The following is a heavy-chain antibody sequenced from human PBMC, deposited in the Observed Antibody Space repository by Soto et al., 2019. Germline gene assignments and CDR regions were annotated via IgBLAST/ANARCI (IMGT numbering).Heavy chain of an antibody. V-gene: IGHV1-69*01. CDR3: ARLLYYGSGSYSPYGMDV. CDR1: GVSFNNNG. Sequence: QVQLVQSGAEVKKPGSSVKVSCKTSGVSFNNNGIGWVRQAPGHGLEWMGGVSPPFRTSNYARKFQGRISITADASTGTVNMELSSLTSEDTAQDYCARLLYYGSGSYSPYGMDVWGQGTTGTVSS. D-gene: IGHD3-10*01. J-gene: IGHJ6*02. CDR2: VSPPFRTS.